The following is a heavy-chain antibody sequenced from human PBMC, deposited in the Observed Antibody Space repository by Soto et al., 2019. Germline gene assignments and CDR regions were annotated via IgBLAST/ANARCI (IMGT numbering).Heavy chain of an antibody. Sequence: SETLSLTCTVSGGSISSYYWSWIRQPPGKGLEWIGYIYYSGSTNYNPSLKSRVTISVDTSKNQFSLKLSSVTAADMAVYYCARYDYGDYYFDYWGQGTLVTVSS. J-gene: IGHJ4*02. CDR2: IYYSGST. CDR1: GGSISSYY. D-gene: IGHD4-17*01. CDR3: ARYDYGDYYFDY. V-gene: IGHV4-59*08.